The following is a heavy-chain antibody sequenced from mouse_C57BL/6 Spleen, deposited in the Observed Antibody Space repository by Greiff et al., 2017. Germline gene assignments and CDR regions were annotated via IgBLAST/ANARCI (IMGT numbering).Heavy chain of an antibody. CDR2: IYPGDGDT. CDR3: ASPRYYAMDY. Sequence: QVQLKQSGPELVKPGASVKISCKASGYAFSSSWMNWVKQRPGKGLEWIGRIYPGDGDTNYNGKSKGKATLTADKSSSTAYMQLSSLTSEDSAVYFCASPRYYAMDYWGQGTSVTVSS. CDR1: GYAFSSSW. V-gene: IGHV1-82*01. J-gene: IGHJ4*01.